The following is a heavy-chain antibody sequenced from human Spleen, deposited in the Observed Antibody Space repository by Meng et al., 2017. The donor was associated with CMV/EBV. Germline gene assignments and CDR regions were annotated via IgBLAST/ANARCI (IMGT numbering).Heavy chain of an antibody. CDR2: INHSGST. D-gene: IGHD6-13*01. J-gene: IGHJ3*01. Sequence: VQLQQWGAGLLKPSETLSLTCAVYGGSFSGYYWSWIRQPPGKGLEWIGEINHSGSTNYNPSLKSRVTISVDTSKNQFSLKLSSVTAVDTAVYHCARGFPRSSPRTWGQGTMVTVSS. V-gene: IGHV4-34*01. CDR3: ARGFPRSSPRT. CDR1: GGSFSGYY.